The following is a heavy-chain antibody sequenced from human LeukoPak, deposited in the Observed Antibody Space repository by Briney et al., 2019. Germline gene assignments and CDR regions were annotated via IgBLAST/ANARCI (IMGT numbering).Heavy chain of an antibody. CDR1: GGTIRTLY. Sequence: SETLSLTCTVSGGTIRTLYWSWIRQTPGKGLEWIGYFYHTGSTNYNPSLKSRVNMSLDTSESQFSLKLSSVTAADTAVYYCAGGNHHTTGPYYFDYWGQGTLVTVSS. D-gene: IGHD2/OR15-2a*01. CDR3: AGGNHHTTGPYYFDY. J-gene: IGHJ4*02. V-gene: IGHV4-59*11. CDR2: FYHTGST.